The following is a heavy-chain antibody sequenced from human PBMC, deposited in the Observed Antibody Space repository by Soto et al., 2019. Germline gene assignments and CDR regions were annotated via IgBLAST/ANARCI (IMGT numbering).Heavy chain of an antibody. CDR2: NSSSGTSA. Sequence: QVQLEESGGGLVKPGGSLRLSCAASGFTFSAFYMSWIRQAPGKGLEYISYNSSSGTSANYADSVKGRFTISRDNAKNSLYLQMNSLSAEDTAVYYCARDRGAVTGQYFDYWGQGALVTVSS. CDR3: ARDRGAVTGQYFDY. V-gene: IGHV3-11*05. J-gene: IGHJ4*02. CDR1: GFTFSAFY. D-gene: IGHD6-19*01.